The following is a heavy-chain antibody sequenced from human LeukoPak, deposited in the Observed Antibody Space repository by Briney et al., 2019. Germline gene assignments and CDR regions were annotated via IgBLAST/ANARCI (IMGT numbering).Heavy chain of an antibody. J-gene: IGHJ4*02. CDR3: ASEALTIFPPYFYF. CDR1: GGSISSYY. D-gene: IGHD3-9*01. V-gene: IGHV4-59*01. CDR2: INHIGST. Sequence: SETLSLTCTVSGGSISSYYWSWIRQPPGKGLEWIGYINHIGSTNYNPSLRSRVTISVDTSKNQFSLKLRSVTAADTAGYSCASEALTIFPPYFYFWGQGTLVTVSP.